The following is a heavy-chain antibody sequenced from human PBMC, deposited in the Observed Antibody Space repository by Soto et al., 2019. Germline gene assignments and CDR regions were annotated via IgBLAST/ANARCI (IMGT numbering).Heavy chain of an antibody. J-gene: IGHJ4*02. D-gene: IGHD3-3*01. V-gene: IGHV3-23*01. CDR1: GFTFSTYA. CDR2: ISGSGGNT. CDR3: AKDYDFWGGHYPGRYFDY. Sequence: GGSLRLSCAASGFTFSTYAVSWVRQAPGKGLEWVSGISGSGGNTYYADSVKGRFTISRDSSKNTVFLQMNSLRAEDTAVYYCAKDYDFWGGHYPGRYFDYWGQGSLVTVSS.